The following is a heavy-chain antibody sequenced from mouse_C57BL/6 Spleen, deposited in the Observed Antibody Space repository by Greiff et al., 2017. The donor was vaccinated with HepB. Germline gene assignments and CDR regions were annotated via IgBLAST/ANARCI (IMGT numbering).Heavy chain of an antibody. V-gene: IGHV14-1*01. CDR2: IDPEDGDT. CDR1: GFTITDYY. CDR3: TTVNCGYFWFAY. J-gene: IGHJ3*01. Sequence: VQLQQSGAELVRPGASVKLSCTASGFTITDYYMHWVKQRPEQGLEWIGRIDPEDGDTEYAPKFKGKATMTADTSSTTAYLQLSSLTSEDTAVYYCTTVNCGYFWFAYWGQGTPVTVSA. D-gene: IGHD2-2*01.